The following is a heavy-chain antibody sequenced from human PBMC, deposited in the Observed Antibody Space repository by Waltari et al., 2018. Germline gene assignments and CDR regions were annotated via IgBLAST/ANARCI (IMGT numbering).Heavy chain of an antibody. J-gene: IGHJ3*02. CDR2: IYTSGST. CDR3: ARDWSDSSGWHDAFAI. CDR1: GGSISSGSYY. V-gene: IGHV4-61*02. Sequence: QVQLQESGPGLVKPSQTLSLTCTVSGGSISSGSYYWSWIRQPAGKGLEWIGRIYTSGSTNYNPSLKSRVTISVDTSKNQFSLKLSSVTAADTAVYYCARDWSDSSGWHDAFAIWGQGTMVTVSS. D-gene: IGHD6-19*01.